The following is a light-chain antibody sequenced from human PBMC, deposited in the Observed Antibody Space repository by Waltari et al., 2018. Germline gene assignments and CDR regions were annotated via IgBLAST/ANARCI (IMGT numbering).Light chain of an antibody. CDR2: DAT. Sequence: DIQMTQSPSSLSASVGDRVAIPCRASQSISSFLSWYQQKPGKAPKLLIYDATRLQSGVPSRFSGSRSGTDFTLTISNLQPEDFATYYCQQSYSTPRTFGQG. CDR3: QQSYSTPRT. V-gene: IGKV1-39*01. J-gene: IGKJ2*01. CDR1: QSISSF.